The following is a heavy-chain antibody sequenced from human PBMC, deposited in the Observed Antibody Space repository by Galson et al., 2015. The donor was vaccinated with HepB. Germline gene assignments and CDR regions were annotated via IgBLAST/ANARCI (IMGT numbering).Heavy chain of an antibody. V-gene: IGHV3-23*01. CDR2: ISGSGGST. J-gene: IGHJ4*01. D-gene: IGHD3-22*01. Sequence: SLRLSCAASGFTFNYHAMNWVRQAPGKGLEWVASISGSGGSTYYADSVKGRFTVSRDHSLDPVALQMDSRRVDDTAVYYRAKDYLPYYDRWGSYSDLYYFAYWGHGTLVAVSS. CDR1: GFTFNYHA. CDR3: AKDYLPYYDRWGSYSDLYYFAY.